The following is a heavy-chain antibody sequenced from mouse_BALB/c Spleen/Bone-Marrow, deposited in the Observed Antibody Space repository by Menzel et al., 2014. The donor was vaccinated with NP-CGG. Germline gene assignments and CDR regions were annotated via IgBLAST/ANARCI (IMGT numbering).Heavy chain of an antibody. J-gene: IGHJ2*01. CDR3: ARTGYDYYFDY. Sequence: VQLQQSGAELVMPGASVKMSCKASGYTFTDYWMHWVKQRPGQGLEWIGAIDTSDSYTSYNQKFKCKATLTVDESFSTAYMQLSSLTSEDSAVYYRARTGYDYYFDYWGQGTTLTVSS. CDR2: IDTSDSYT. CDR1: GYTFTDYW. D-gene: IGHD2-4*01. V-gene: IGHV1-69*01.